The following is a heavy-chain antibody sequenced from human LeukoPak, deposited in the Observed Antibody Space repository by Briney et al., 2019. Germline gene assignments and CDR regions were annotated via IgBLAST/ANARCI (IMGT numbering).Heavy chain of an antibody. Sequence: SVKVSCKASGGTFSCYAISWVRQAPGQGLEWMGRIIPILGIANYAQKFQGRVTITADKSTSTAYMELSSLRSEDTAVYYCARDQDYYDSSGYSGFDYWGQGTLVTVSS. CDR2: IIPILGIA. D-gene: IGHD3-22*01. J-gene: IGHJ4*02. CDR3: ARDQDYYDSSGYSGFDY. CDR1: GGTFSCYA. V-gene: IGHV1-69*04.